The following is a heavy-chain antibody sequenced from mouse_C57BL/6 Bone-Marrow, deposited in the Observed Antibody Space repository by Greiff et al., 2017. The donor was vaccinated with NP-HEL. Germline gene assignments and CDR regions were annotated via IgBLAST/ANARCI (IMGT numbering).Heavy chain of an antibody. V-gene: IGHV1-9*01. J-gene: IGHJ1*03. D-gene: IGHD1-1*01. CDR1: GYTFTGYW. CDR3: ARRGYYGTLLYFDV. Sequence: VEPGASVKLSCKATGYTFTGYWIEWVKQRPGHGLEWIGEILPGSGSTNYNEKFKGKATFTADTSSNTAYMQLSSLTTEDSAIYYCARRGYYGTLLYFDVWGTGTTVTVSS. CDR2: ILPGSGST.